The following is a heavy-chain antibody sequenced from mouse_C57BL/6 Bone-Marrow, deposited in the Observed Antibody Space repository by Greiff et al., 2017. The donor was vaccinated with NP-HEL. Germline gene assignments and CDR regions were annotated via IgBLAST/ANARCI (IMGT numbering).Heavy chain of an antibody. J-gene: IGHJ1*03. Sequence: QVQLQQSGAELARPGASVKLSCKASGYTFTSYGISWVKQRTGQGLEWIGEIYPRSGNTYYNEKFKGKATLTADKSSSTAYMELRSLTSEDSAVYFCARESPGSCFDVWGTGTTVTVSS. CDR1: GYTFTSYG. V-gene: IGHV1-81*01. CDR3: ARESPGSCFDV. CDR2: IYPRSGNT.